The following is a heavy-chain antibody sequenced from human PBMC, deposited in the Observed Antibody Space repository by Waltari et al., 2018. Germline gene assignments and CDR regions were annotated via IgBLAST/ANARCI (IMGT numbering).Heavy chain of an antibody. V-gene: IGHV3-30*04. Sequence: QMQLVEFGGGVVQPGGSLRLSCAASGFPFSGYNMSWVRQAPGKGLEWVTLISNDGSSIHYADSVKARFFISRDNSKNALYLQLNSLRTDDTAVYYCARGDYGMDVWGQGTTVTVSS. J-gene: IGHJ6*02. CDR2: ISNDGSSI. CDR1: GFPFSGYN. CDR3: ARGDYGMDV.